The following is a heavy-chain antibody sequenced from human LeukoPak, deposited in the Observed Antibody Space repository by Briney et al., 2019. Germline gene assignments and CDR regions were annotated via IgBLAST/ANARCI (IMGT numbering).Heavy chain of an antibody. CDR2: ISGDENDK. Sequence: GGSLRLSCAASGFTFSNYGMNWVRQAPGKGLEWVAVISGDENDKYYGDSEKGRFNISRDNSKNTLYLKMNSLRPEDAGVYYCAKGVVAATKAAYYGMDVWGQGTTVTVSS. D-gene: IGHD2-15*01. CDR3: AKGVVAATKAAYYGMDV. CDR1: GFTFSNYG. V-gene: IGHV3-30*18. J-gene: IGHJ6*02.